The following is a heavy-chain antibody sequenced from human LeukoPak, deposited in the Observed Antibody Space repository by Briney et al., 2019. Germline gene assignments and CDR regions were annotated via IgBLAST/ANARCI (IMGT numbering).Heavy chain of an antibody. CDR1: GFNFGDNS. V-gene: IGHV3-49*03. CDR2: IRSKANGATT. J-gene: IGHJ3*01. D-gene: IGHD7-27*01. Sequence: GGSLRLSCTGSGFNFGDNSVGWFRQAPGKGLEGVGFIRSKANGATTEYAASVKGGITIPRDDSKSIAYLHMNSLKTEDTAVYYCAAPSNWGRYGTFDVWGQGAMVTVSS. CDR3: AAPSNWGRYGTFDV.